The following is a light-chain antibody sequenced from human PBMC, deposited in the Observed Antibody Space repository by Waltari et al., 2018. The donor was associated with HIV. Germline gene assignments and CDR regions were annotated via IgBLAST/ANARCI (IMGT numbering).Light chain of an antibody. J-gene: IGLJ2*01. Sequence: QSVLTQPPSVSGAPGQRVTIPCTASSSTIGAGSDVPWYQQLPGTAPKPLIQGNSNRPSGVPDRFSGSKSGTSASLAITGLQAEDEADYYCQSYDSSLSGVVFGGGTKLTVL. CDR1: SSTIGAGSD. CDR2: GNS. V-gene: IGLV1-40*01. CDR3: QSYDSSLSGVV.